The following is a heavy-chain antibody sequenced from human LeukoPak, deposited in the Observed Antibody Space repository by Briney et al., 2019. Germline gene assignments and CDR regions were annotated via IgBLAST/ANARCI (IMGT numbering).Heavy chain of an antibody. CDR1: GFTFSSYG. V-gene: IGHV3-30*18. CDR3: AKVLGIAAAGTEDY. Sequence: GGSLRLSCAASGFTFSSYGMHWVRQAPGKGLEWVAVIPYDGSNKYYADSVKGRFTISRDNSKNTLYLQMNSLRAEDTAAYYCAKVLGIAAAGTEDYWGQGTLVTVSS. D-gene: IGHD6-13*01. CDR2: IPYDGSNK. J-gene: IGHJ4*02.